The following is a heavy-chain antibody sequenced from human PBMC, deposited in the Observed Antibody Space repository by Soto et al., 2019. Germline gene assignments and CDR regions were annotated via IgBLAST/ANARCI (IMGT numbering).Heavy chain of an antibody. V-gene: IGHV3-21*01. CDR2: ISSSSSYI. CDR3: ARAPEPYSSSPDLGY. J-gene: IGHJ4*02. Sequence: EVQLVESGGGLVKPGGSLRLSRAASGFTFSSYSMNWVRQAPGKRLEWVSSISSSSSYIYYADSVKGRFTISRDNAKNSLYLQMNSLRAEDTAVYYCARAPEPYSSSPDLGYWGQGTLVTVSS. D-gene: IGHD6-6*01. CDR1: GFTFSSYS.